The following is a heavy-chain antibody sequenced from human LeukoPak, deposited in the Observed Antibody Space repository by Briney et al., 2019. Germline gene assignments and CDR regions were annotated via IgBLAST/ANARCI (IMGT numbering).Heavy chain of an antibody. CDR1: GYTVTELS. CDR3: ATDSPGYSSGWYTF. Sequence: ASVKVSCKVSGYTVTELSMHWVRQAPGKGLEWMGGFDPEDGETIYAQKFQGRVTMTEDTSTDTAYMELSSLRSEDTAVYYCATDSPGYSSGWYTFWGQGTLVTVSS. J-gene: IGHJ4*02. V-gene: IGHV1-24*01. CDR2: FDPEDGET. D-gene: IGHD6-19*01.